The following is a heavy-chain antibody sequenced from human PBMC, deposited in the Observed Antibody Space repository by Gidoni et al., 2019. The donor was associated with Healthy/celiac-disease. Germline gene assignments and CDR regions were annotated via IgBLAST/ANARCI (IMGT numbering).Heavy chain of an antibody. V-gene: IGHV1-69*01. CDR2: IIPIFGTA. CDR1: GGTFSSYA. Sequence: QVQLVQSGAEVKKPGSSVKVSCKASGGTFSSYAISWVRQAPGQGLEWMGGIIPIFGTANYAQKFQGRVTITADESTSTAYMELSSLRSEDTAVYYCARDLERGYSYGYGYWGQGTLVTVSS. J-gene: IGHJ4*02. CDR3: ARDLERGYSYGYGY. D-gene: IGHD5-18*01.